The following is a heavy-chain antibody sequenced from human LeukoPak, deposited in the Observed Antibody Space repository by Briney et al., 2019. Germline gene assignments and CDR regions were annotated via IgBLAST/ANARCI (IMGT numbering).Heavy chain of an antibody. CDR2: INPSGGST. D-gene: IGHD4-17*01. CDR1: GYTFTSYY. V-gene: IGHV1-46*01. Sequence: ASVKVSCKASGYTFTSYYMHWVRQAPGQGLEWMGLINPSGGSTSYAQKFQGRVTMTRDMSTSTVYMELSSLRSEDTAVYYCARGGYGDYDFDYWGQGTLVTVSS. J-gene: IGHJ4*02. CDR3: ARGGYGDYDFDY.